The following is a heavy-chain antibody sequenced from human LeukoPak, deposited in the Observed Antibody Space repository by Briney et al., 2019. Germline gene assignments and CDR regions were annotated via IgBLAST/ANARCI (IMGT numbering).Heavy chain of an antibody. D-gene: IGHD5-24*01. V-gene: IGHV1-46*01. Sequence: ASVKVSCKASGYTFTGYYMHWVRQAPGQGLEWMGLINPGGDNTNYAQNFQGRVTMTRDTSASTVYMSSLRSEDTAIYYCARIRDGYNDAYDIWGQGTVVTVPS. J-gene: IGHJ3*02. CDR3: ARIRDGYNDAYDI. CDR2: INPGGDNT. CDR1: GYTFTGYY.